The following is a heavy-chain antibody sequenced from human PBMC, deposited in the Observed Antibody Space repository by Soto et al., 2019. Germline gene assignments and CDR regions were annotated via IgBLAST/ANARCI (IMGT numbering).Heavy chain of an antibody. CDR1: GFTFTNAW. CDR3: TTSVEVVVTTFDY. Sequence: GGSLRLSCAASGFTFTNAWMSWVRQAPGKGLEWVGRIKSKTDGGTADFAAPVKGRFSISRDDSKNTLYLQMNSLKTEDTAIYYCTTSVEVVVTTFDYWGQGTRGTVSS. D-gene: IGHD3-22*01. V-gene: IGHV3-15*01. J-gene: IGHJ4*02. CDR2: IKSKTDGGTA.